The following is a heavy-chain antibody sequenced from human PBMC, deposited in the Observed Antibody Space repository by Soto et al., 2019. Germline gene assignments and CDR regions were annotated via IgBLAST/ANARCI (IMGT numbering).Heavy chain of an antibody. CDR1: GFIFNKYG. CDR2: IDSSGDVT. Sequence: GGSLRLSCAASGFIFNKYGMNWVRQAPGKGLEWVSVIDSSGDVTYYADSVKGRSTISRDNSKNTLYVQMNSLRAEDTAVYYCAKGYGGAAVNSPKSYYSDYRGQGTQVTVSS. CDR3: AKGYGGAAVNSPKSYYSDY. V-gene: IGHV3-23*01. J-gene: IGHJ4*02. D-gene: IGHD3-16*01.